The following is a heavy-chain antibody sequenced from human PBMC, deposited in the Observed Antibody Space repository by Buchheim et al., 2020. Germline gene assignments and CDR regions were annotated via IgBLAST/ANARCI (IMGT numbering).Heavy chain of an antibody. Sequence: QVQLQESGPGLVKPSGTLSLTCAVSGGSISSSNWWSWVRQPPGKGLEWIGEIYHSGSTYYNPSPTSRVTISVDKSKNQFSLKLSSVTAADTAVYYCASEYSSSSLGLYYYYGMDVWGQGTT. J-gene: IGHJ6*02. CDR3: ASEYSSSSLGLYYYYGMDV. V-gene: IGHV4-4*02. D-gene: IGHD6-6*01. CDR1: GGSISSSNW. CDR2: IYHSGST.